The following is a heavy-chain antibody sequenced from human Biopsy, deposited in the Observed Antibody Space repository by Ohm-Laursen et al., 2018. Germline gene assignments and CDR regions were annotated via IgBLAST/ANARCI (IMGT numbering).Heavy chain of an antibody. CDR2: NIPILGTG. J-gene: IGHJ1*01. Sequence: SVNVSCNAPGGTFSNYGVNWVRQAPGQGLEWLGGNIPILGTGNYAQKFQDRVTVAADTSTSTATMELRSLRSDDTAVYYCATKLTGYFHHWGQGTLVIVSS. CDR1: GGTFSNYG. CDR3: ATKLTGYFHH. V-gene: IGHV1-69*06. D-gene: IGHD3-9*01.